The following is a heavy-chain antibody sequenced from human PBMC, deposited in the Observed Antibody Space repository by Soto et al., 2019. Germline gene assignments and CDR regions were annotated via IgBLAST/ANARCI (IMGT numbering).Heavy chain of an antibody. CDR1: GFTVSSNY. J-gene: IGHJ4*02. D-gene: IGHD6-13*01. Sequence: EVQLVESGGGLVQPGGSLRLSCAASGFTVSSNYMSWVRQAPGKGLEWVSVIYSGGSTYYADSGNGRFTISRDNSKNELYLQMNSLRAEDTAVYYCAGQYSSSWYYFDYWGQGTLVTVSS. V-gene: IGHV3-66*04. CDR3: AGQYSSSWYYFDY. CDR2: IYSGGST.